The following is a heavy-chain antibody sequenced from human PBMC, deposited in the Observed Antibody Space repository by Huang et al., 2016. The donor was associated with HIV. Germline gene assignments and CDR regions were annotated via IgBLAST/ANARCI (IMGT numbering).Heavy chain of an antibody. D-gene: IGHD5-12*01. CDR3: ARDLWLRDLYYYYYMDV. Sequence: QVQLVESGGGVVQPGRSLRLSCAASRFTFSNYAMHWVRQAQGKGVEWVAVISYDGSKKYYADSVKGRFTISRDNSKNTLYLQMNSRRAEDTAVYYCARDLWLRDLYYYYYMDVWGKGTTVTVSS. V-gene: IGHV3-30-3*01. J-gene: IGHJ6*03. CDR2: ISYDGSKK. CDR1: RFTFSNYA.